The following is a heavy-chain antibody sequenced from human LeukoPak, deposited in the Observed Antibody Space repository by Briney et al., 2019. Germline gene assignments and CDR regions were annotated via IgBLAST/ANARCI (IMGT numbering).Heavy chain of an antibody. Sequence: GGSLRLSCVASGFTFSSNGMHWVRQAPGKGLEWVTFIQYDGSKKYYADSVKGRFTISRDNSKNTLYLEMDSLRAEDTAVYYCAKDIGSYYDYWGQGILVTVSS. CDR3: AKDIGSYYDY. CDR2: IQYDGSKK. J-gene: IGHJ4*02. V-gene: IGHV3-30*02. D-gene: IGHD3-10*01. CDR1: GFTFSSNG.